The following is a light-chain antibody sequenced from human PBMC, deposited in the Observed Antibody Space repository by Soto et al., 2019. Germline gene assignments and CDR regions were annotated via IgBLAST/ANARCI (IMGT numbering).Light chain of an antibody. J-gene: IGKJ1*01. Sequence: DIQMTQSPSSLSASVGDRVTVTCRASQTINSYLNWYQQKPGRAPKLLIYASSSLSSGVPSRFSGSAAGTDFTLTISSLQHEDFGTYYCQQSFSVPQTFGQGTKVDIK. CDR1: QTINSY. CDR2: ASS. CDR3: QQSFSVPQT. V-gene: IGKV1-39*01.